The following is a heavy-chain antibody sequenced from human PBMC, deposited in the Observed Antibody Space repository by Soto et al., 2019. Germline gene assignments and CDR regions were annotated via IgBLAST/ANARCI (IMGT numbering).Heavy chain of an antibody. CDR3: ARDRPVVELQFHFDY. CDR2: INPNSGGT. D-gene: IGHD1-7*01. Sequence: ASVKVSCKASGYTFTGYYMHWVRQAPGQGLEWMGWINPNSGGTNYAQKFQGWVTMTRDTSISTAYMELSRLRSDDTAVYYCARDRPVVELQFHFDYWGQGTLVTVSS. V-gene: IGHV1-2*04. CDR1: GYTFTGYY. J-gene: IGHJ4*02.